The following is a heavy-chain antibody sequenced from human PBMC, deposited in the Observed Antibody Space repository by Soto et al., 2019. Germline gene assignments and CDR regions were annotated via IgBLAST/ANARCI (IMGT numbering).Heavy chain of an antibody. V-gene: IGHV3-23*01. J-gene: IGHJ4*02. CDR3: AKRKGRVVVVAAYFDY. D-gene: IGHD2-15*01. CDR1: GFTFSSYA. Sequence: GGSLRLSCAASGFTFSSYAMSWVRQAPGKGLEWVSAISGSGGSTYYADSVKGRFTISRDNSKNTLYLQMNSLRAEDTAVYYCAKRKGRVVVVAAYFDYWGQGTLVTVSS. CDR2: ISGSGGST.